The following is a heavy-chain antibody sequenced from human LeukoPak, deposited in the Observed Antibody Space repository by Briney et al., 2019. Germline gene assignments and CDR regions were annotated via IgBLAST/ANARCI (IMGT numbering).Heavy chain of an antibody. D-gene: IGHD6-19*01. J-gene: IGHJ4*02. V-gene: IGHV3-21*04. CDR3: AKLKQWQPQRYFFEY. CDR2: ISTSNSYI. Sequence: GGSLRLSCAASGFSFSSYTMNWVRQAPGKGLEWVSSISTSNSYIYYVDSVQGRFTVSRDNAKNSLYLQMNSLRAEDTAVYYCAKLKQWQPQRYFFEYWGQGALVTVAS. CDR1: GFSFSSYT.